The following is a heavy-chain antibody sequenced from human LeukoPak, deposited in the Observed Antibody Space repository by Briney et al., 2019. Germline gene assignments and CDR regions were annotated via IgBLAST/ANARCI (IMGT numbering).Heavy chain of an antibody. Sequence: SETLSLTCTVSGGSISSYYWSWIRQPAGKGLEWIGRIYTSGSTNYNPSLKSRVTMSVDTSKNQFSLKLSSVTAADTAVYYCARDGSHFDDILTGWVWFDPWGQGTLVTVSS. CDR2: IYTSGST. CDR1: GGSISSYY. J-gene: IGHJ5*02. CDR3: ARDGSHFDDILTGWVWFDP. V-gene: IGHV4-4*07. D-gene: IGHD3-9*01.